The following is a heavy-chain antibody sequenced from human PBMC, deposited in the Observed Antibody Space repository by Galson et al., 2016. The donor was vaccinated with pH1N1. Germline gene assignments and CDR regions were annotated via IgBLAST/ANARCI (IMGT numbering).Heavy chain of an antibody. V-gene: IGHV3-33*01. J-gene: IGHJ4*02. CDR3: ARENWGSFDY. Sequence: SLRLSCAASGLTFSSHGMHWVRQAPGKGLEWVALIWYDGSKKDYADSMRGRFTISRDDARNSLYLHMDSLRAEDTAVYYCARENWGSFDYWGQGTLVTVSS. D-gene: IGHD7-27*01. CDR1: GLTFSSHG. CDR2: IWYDGSKK.